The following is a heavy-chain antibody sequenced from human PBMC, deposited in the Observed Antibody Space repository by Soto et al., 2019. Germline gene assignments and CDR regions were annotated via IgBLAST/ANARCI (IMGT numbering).Heavy chain of an antibody. CDR3: ARERAVAGTYWFDP. D-gene: IGHD6-19*01. CDR1: GGSISSYY. CDR2: IYTSGST. V-gene: IGHV4-4*07. Sequence: QVQLQESGPGLVKPSETLSLTCTVSGGSISSYYWSWIRQPAGKGLEWIGRIYTSGSTNYNPSLKSRVTMSVDTSKNHFSLKLSSVTAADTAVYYCARERAVAGTYWFDPWGQGTLVTVSS. J-gene: IGHJ5*02.